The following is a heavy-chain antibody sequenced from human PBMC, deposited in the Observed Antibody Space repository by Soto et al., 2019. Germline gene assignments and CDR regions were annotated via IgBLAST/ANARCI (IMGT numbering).Heavy chain of an antibody. V-gene: IGHV3-23*01. J-gene: IGHJ4*02. CDR2: AIGSGGSA. CDR3: AKEPYHDFWSAYYYFDY. CDR1: GFTFGSHA. D-gene: IGHD3-3*01. Sequence: EVQLLESGGGLVQPGGSLRLSCAASGFTFGSHAMIWVRQAPGKGLACVSAAIGSGGSAYYADSVKGRFTISRDNSINTLYLQMNSLRAEDTALYYCAKEPYHDFWSAYYYFDYWGQGTLVTVSS.